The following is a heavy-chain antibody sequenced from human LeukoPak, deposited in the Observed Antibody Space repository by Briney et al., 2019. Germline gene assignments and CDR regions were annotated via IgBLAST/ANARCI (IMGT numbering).Heavy chain of an antibody. Sequence: PSETLSLTCAVYGGSFSGYYWSWIRQPPGKGLEWIGEINHSGSTNYNPSLKSRVTISVDTSKNQFSLKLSSVTAADTAVHYCASATMVRGVHGGYFDYWGQGTLVTVSS. J-gene: IGHJ4*02. CDR2: INHSGST. D-gene: IGHD3-10*01. CDR1: GGSFSGYY. CDR3: ASATMVRGVHGGYFDY. V-gene: IGHV4-34*01.